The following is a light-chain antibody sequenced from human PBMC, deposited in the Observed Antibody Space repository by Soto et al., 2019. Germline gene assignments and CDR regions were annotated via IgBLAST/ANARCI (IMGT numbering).Light chain of an antibody. V-gene: IGLV2-14*01. CDR3: SSYTSSSILGV. CDR1: SSDVGGYNY. CDR2: EVS. Sequence: QSALAQPASVSGSPGQSITISCTGTSSDVGGYNYVSWYQQHPGKAPKLMIYEVSNRPSGVSNRFSGSKSGNTASLTISGLQAEDEPDYSCSSYTSSSILGVFGTGTKLTV. J-gene: IGLJ1*01.